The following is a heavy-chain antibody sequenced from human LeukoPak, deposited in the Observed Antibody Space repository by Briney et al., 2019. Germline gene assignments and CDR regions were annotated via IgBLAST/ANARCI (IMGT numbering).Heavy chain of an antibody. D-gene: IGHD3-22*01. J-gene: IGHJ4*02. CDR3: ASRRSSDYYDSSGYASLDY. CDR1: GGSFSGYY. CDR2: IYHSGST. V-gene: IGHV4-34*01. Sequence: PSETLSLTCAVYGGSFSGYYWSWIRQPPGKGLEWIGEIYHSGSTNYNPSLKSRVTISVDTSKNQFSLKLSSVTAADTAVYYCASRRSSDYYDSSGYASLDYWGQGTLVTVSS.